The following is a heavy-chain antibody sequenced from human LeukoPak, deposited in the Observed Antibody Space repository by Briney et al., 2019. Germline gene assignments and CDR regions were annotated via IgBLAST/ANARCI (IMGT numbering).Heavy chain of an antibody. CDR1: GFTFSTYA. V-gene: IGHV3-23*01. CDR2: ISGSGGST. Sequence: GGSLRLSCAASGFTFSTYAMNWVRQAPGKGLEWVSTISGSGGSTFYADSVTGRFTISRDNPKNTLYLQMNSLRAEDTAVYYCAKYRDSSGYYKASDIWGQGTMVTVSS. CDR3: AKYRDSSGYYKASDI. D-gene: IGHD3-22*01. J-gene: IGHJ3*02.